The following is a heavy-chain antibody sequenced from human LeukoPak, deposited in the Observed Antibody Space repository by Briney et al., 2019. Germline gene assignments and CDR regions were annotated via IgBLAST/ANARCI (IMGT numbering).Heavy chain of an antibody. CDR1: GFTFDDYG. CDR3: ARVHITIFGVVTAPFDY. J-gene: IGHJ4*02. Sequence: GGSLGLSCAASGFTFDDYGMSWVRQAPVKGLEWVSGIDWNGGSTGYADSVKGRFTISRDNAKNSLYLQMNSLRAEDTALYYCARVHITIFGVVTAPFDYWGQGTLVTVSS. D-gene: IGHD3-3*01. V-gene: IGHV3-20*04. CDR2: IDWNGGST.